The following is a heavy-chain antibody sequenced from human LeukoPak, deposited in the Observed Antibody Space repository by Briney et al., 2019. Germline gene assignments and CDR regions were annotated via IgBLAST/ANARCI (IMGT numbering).Heavy chain of an antibody. CDR3: ARDPRSAMVRGVKKNGFDP. D-gene: IGHD3-10*01. Sequence: GGSLRLSCAASGFTFSSYWMSWVRQAPGKGLEGVANIKQDGGEKYYVDSVKGRFTISRDNAKNSLYLQMNSLRAEDTAVYYCARDPRSAMVRGVKKNGFDPWGQGTLVTVSS. CDR1: GFTFSSYW. J-gene: IGHJ5*02. CDR2: IKQDGGEK. V-gene: IGHV3-7*01.